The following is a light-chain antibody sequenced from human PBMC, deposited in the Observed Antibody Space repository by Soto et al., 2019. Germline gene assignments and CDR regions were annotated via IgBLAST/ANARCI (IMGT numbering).Light chain of an antibody. CDR1: QSVLYSSNNQNY. V-gene: IGKV4-1*01. J-gene: IGKJ1*01. CDR2: WAS. Sequence: DIVMTQSPDSLAVSLGERATINCKSSQSVLYSSNNQNYLAWYQQKPGQPPKPIIYWASTRESGVPDRFSGSGSGTDFTLTISSLQAEDVAVYYCQQYYSTPWTFGQGTKVEIK. CDR3: QQYYSTPWT.